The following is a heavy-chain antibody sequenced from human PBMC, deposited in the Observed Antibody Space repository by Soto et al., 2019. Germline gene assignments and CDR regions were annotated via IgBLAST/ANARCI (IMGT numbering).Heavy chain of an antibody. CDR2: IIPLPGLP. D-gene: IGHD5-12*01. CDR3: ARGPWRQPHGTGV. CDR1: GDTFSSYT. J-gene: IGHJ6*02. V-gene: IGHV1-69*02. Sequence: QVQLVQSGAEVKKPGSSVKVSCKASGDTFSSYTLDWVRQAPGQGLEWMGRIIPLPGLPFYAQKFQGRLTRTAATSATTAYMALTGLGSEDTAPYFCARGPWRQPHGTGVWGQGSRVTVSS.